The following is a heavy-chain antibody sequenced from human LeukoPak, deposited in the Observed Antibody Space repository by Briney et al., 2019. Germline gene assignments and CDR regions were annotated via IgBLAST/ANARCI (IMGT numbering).Heavy chain of an antibody. CDR2: IYYSGST. CDR1: GGSISSSSYY. CDR3: ARQRLSTVDAFDI. V-gene: IGHV4-39*01. J-gene: IGHJ3*02. D-gene: IGHD2-2*01. Sequence: SETLSLTCTVPGGSISSSSYYWGWIRQPPGKGLEWIGSIYYSGSTYYNPSLKSRVTISVDTSKNQFSLKLSSVTAADTAVYYCARQRLSTVDAFDIWGQGTMVTVSS.